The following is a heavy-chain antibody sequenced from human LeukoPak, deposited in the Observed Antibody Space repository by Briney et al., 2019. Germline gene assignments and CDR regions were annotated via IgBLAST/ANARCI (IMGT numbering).Heavy chain of an antibody. V-gene: IGHV3-33*08. J-gene: IGHJ4*02. CDR3: TREPHQTATFVF. CDR2: ISWDSGAD. D-gene: IGHD5-18*01. CDR1: GFNFDGYA. Sequence: GGSLRLSCAVSGFNFDGYAMHWVRQTAGKGLEWVASISWDSGADYYGDSVVGRFTVSRDNTKNTLYLQMNSLRAEDTAVYYCTREPHQTATFVFWGVGTLVTVSS.